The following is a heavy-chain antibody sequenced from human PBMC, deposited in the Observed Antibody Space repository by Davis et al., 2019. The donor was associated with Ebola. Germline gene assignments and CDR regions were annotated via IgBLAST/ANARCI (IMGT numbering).Heavy chain of an antibody. D-gene: IGHD5-24*01. J-gene: IGHJ5*02. CDR2: IIPIFGTA. CDR3: ARRGYDGYNYQNWFDP. CDR1: GGTFSSYA. V-gene: IGHV1-69*06. Sequence: AASVKVSCKVSGGTFSSYAISWVRQAPGQGLEWMGGIIPIFGTANYAQKFQGRVTITADKSTSTAYMELSSLRSEDTAVYYCARRGYDGYNYQNWFDPWGQGTLVTVSS.